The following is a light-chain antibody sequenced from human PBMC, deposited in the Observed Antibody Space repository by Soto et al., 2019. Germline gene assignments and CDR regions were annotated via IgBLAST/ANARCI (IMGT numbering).Light chain of an antibody. Sequence: DIVMTQSPDSLAVSLGERATINCKSSQSVLYSSNNKNCIVWYQQKPGQPPKLLISWASSRESGVPDRFSGSGSGTDFTLTISSLQAEDVAVYFCQQYLMTPLTFGQGTKLEIK. CDR3: QQYLMTPLT. J-gene: IGKJ2*01. CDR2: WAS. V-gene: IGKV4-1*01. CDR1: QSVLYSSNNKNC.